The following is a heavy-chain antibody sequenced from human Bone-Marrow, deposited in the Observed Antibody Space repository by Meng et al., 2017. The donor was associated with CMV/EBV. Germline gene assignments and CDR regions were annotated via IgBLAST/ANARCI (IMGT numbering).Heavy chain of an antibody. CDR2: ISSSTSYI. D-gene: IGHD1-7*01. V-gene: IGHV3-21*01. J-gene: IGHJ1*01. Sequence: GGPLRLSCAASGFTFSSYRMNWVRQAPGKGLEWVSTISSSTSYIYYADSVKGRFTISRDNAKNSLYLQMNSLRAEDTAVYYCAKGDWNYILRCMDAWGQGTLVTVSS. CDR1: GFTFSSYR. CDR3: AKGDWNYILRCMDA.